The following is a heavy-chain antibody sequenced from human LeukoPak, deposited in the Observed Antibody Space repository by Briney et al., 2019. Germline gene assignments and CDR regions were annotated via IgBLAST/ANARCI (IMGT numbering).Heavy chain of an antibody. D-gene: IGHD5-18*01. CDR3: ARHRGSSYGPIDY. CDR2: MYYSGAT. CDR1: GGSISSIGYY. J-gene: IGHJ4*02. V-gene: IGHV4-39*01. Sequence: PSETLPLTCTVSGGSISSIGYYWGWIRQPPEKGLEGIGSMYYSGATYYNPSLKSRVTISVDTSKNQFSLKLSSVSAADTAVYYCARHRGSSYGPIDYWGQGTLVTVSS.